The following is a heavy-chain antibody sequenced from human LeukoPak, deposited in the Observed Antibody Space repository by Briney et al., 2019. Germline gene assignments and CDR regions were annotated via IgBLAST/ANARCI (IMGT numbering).Heavy chain of an antibody. Sequence: PSETLSHTCAVYGGSFSGYYWSWIRQPPGKGLEWIGEINHSGSTNYSPSLKSRVTISVDTSKNQFSLKLSSVTAADTAVYYCAGRSRVVVPAALDYWGQGTLVTVSP. J-gene: IGHJ4*02. CDR2: INHSGST. CDR1: GGSFSGYY. V-gene: IGHV4-34*01. D-gene: IGHD2-2*01. CDR3: AGRSRVVVPAALDY.